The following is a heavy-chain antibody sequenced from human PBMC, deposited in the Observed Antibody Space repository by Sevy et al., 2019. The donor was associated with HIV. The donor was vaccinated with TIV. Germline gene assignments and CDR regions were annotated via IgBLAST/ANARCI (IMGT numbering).Heavy chain of an antibody. D-gene: IGHD6-19*01. CDR1: GFTFSSYA. V-gene: IGHV3-23*01. CDR3: AKGGYSSGSYYFDY. Sequence: GGSLRLSCVASGFTFSSYAMSWVRQAPGKGLEWVSAISGSGGSTYYADSVKGRFTISRDNSKNTLYLQMNSLRAEDTAVYYCAKGGYSSGSYYFDYWGQGTLVTVSS. CDR2: ISGSGGST. J-gene: IGHJ4*02.